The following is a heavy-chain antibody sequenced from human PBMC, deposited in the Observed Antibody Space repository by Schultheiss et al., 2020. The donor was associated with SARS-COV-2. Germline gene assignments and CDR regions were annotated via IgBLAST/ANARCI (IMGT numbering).Heavy chain of an antibody. CDR1: GGSISSYY. CDR2: IYTSGST. V-gene: IGHV4-59*08. J-gene: IGHJ3*02. D-gene: IGHD6-19*01. Sequence: SETLSLTCTVSGGSISSYYWSWIRQPPGKGLEWIGRIYTSGSTNYNPSLKSRVTISVDTSKNQFSLKLSSVTAADTAVYYCARHLWYSSGWTAPGVDIWGQGTMVTVSS. CDR3: ARHLWYSSGWTAPGVDI.